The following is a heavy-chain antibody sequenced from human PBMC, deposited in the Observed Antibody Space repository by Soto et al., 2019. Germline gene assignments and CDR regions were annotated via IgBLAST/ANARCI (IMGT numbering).Heavy chain of an antibody. J-gene: IGHJ4*02. CDR2: IEQNGGER. CDR3: VGGYGWLPDY. D-gene: IGHD6-19*01. Sequence: DVQLVESGGGLVQPGGSLRLSCEASEYTFSSLWMNWVRQAPGKGLEWVAIIEQNGGERNYLDSVKGRFTISRDNAKTSVYLQMNSLRAEDTALYYCVGGYGWLPDYWGQGTLVIVSS. V-gene: IGHV3-7*05. CDR1: EYTFSSLW.